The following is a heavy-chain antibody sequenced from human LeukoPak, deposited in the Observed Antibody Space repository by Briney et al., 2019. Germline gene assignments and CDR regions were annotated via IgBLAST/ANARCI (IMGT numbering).Heavy chain of an antibody. J-gene: IGHJ4*02. V-gene: IGHV4-34*01. Sequence: PSETLSLTCAVYGGSFSGYYWSWIRQPPGKGREWIGEINHSGSTNYNPSLKSRVTISVDTSKNQFSLKLSSVTAADPAVYYCARVIAVAGDFDYWGQGTLVTVSS. CDR2: INHSGST. D-gene: IGHD6-19*01. CDR3: ARVIAVAGDFDY. CDR1: GGSFSGYY.